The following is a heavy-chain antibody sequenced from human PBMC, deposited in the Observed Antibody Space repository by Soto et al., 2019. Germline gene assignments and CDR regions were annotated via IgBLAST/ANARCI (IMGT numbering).Heavy chain of an antibody. J-gene: IGHJ6*03. CDR2: IYYSGST. CDR3: ASHKPEYDFWSGSWGYMDV. Sequence: QVQLQESGPGLVKPSETLSLTCTVSGGSISSYYWSWIRQPPGKGLEWIGYIYYSGSTNYNPSLKSRVTISVDTAKNQFSLKLSSVTAADTAVYYCASHKPEYDFWSGSWGYMDVWGKGTTVTVSS. V-gene: IGHV4-59*08. D-gene: IGHD3-3*01. CDR1: GGSISSYY.